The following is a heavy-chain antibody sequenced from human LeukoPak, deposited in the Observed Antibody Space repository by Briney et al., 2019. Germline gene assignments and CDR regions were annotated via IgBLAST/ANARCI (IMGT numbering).Heavy chain of an antibody. CDR1: GGSISSYY. CDR2: IYYSGST. Sequence: SETLSLTCTVSGGSISSYYWSWIRQPPGKGLEWIGYIYYSGSTNYNPSLKSRVTISVDTSKNQISLNLSSVTAADTAVYYCARGYYDSSGYYYGRRDDAFDIWGQGTMVTVSS. V-gene: IGHV4-59*12. D-gene: IGHD3-22*01. CDR3: ARGYYDSSGYYYGRRDDAFDI. J-gene: IGHJ3*02.